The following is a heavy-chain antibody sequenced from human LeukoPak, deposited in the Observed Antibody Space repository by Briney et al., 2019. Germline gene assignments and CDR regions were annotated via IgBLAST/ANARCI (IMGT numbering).Heavy chain of an antibody. J-gene: IGHJ6*03. V-gene: IGHV1-18*01. CDR3: ARVPAYVWGSYRPGYYYMDV. D-gene: IGHD3-16*02. CDR2: ISAYNGNT. CDR1: GYTFTSYG. Sequence: GASVKVSCKASGYTFTSYGISWVRQAPGQGLEWMGWISAYNGNTNYAQKLQGRVTMTTDTSTSTAYMELRSLRSDDTAVYYCARVPAYVWGSYRPGYYYMDVWGKGTTVTISS.